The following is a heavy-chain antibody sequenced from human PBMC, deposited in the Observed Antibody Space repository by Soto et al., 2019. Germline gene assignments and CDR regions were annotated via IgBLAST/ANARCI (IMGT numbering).Heavy chain of an antibody. D-gene: IGHD2-15*01. Sequence: EVQLVESGGGLVQPGGSLRLSCAASGFTFSSYWMHWVRQAPGKGLVWVSRINSVGSSTSYAGSVKGRFTISRDNAKNTLDLQMNSLRAEDTAVYYCVRTSLVVAAATREDYWGQGTLVTVSS. V-gene: IGHV3-74*01. CDR1: GFTFSSYW. CDR2: INSVGSST. CDR3: VRTSLVVAAATREDY. J-gene: IGHJ4*02.